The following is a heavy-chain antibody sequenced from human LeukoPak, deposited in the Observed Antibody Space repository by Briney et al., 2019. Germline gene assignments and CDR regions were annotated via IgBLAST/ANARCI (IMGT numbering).Heavy chain of an antibody. CDR2: MCPSGRT. J-gene: IGHJ4*02. CDR1: NDSISSYC. Sequence: PSETLSLTCTVSNDSISSYCCSWVRQPPGKGLEWIGFMCPSGRTYYNPSLKSRVTISVDTSKNQFSLKLSSVTAADTAVYYCARRPYPVYSSGWYDYWGQGTLVTVSS. CDR3: ARRPYPVYSSGWYDY. V-gene: IGHV4-4*08. D-gene: IGHD6-19*01.